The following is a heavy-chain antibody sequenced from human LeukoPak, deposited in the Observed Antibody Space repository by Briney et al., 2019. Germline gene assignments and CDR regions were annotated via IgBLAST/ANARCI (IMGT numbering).Heavy chain of an antibody. CDR3: ARVNYYGSGSYYNELSWFDP. J-gene: IGHJ5*02. V-gene: IGHV3-20*01. D-gene: IGHD3-10*01. CDR2: INWNGGST. Sequence: GGSLRLSCAASGFTFDDYGMSWVRQAPGKGLEWVSGINWNGGSTGYADSVKGRFTISRDNAKNSLYLQMNSLRAEDTALYHCARVNYYGSGSYYNELSWFDPWGQGTLVTVSS. CDR1: GFTFDDYG.